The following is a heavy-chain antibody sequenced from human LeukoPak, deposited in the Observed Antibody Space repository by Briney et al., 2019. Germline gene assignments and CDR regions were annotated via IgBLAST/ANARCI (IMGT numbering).Heavy chain of an antibody. J-gene: IGHJ4*02. CDR2: IRSKAYGGTT. CDR1: GFTFGDYA. V-gene: IGHV3-49*04. D-gene: IGHD4-23*01. CDR3: TRAFRGYGGNPHY. Sequence: GGSLRLSCTASGFTFGDYAMSWVRQAPGKGLEGVGFIRSKAYGGTTEYAASVKGRFTISRDDSKSIAYLQMNSLKTEDTAVYYCTRAFRGYGGNPHYWGQGTLVTVSS.